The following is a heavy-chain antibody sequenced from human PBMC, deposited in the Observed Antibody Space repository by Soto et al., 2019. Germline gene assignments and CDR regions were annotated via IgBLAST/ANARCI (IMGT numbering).Heavy chain of an antibody. CDR2: SSSSGGYT. CDR3: ARSAGRRHVFTFDYGLDV. Sequence: QVQLVESGGGLVEPGGSLRLSCAASGFSVGDNYMTWIRQAPGKGLEWISYSSSSGGYTNYADSVKGRFTISRDNTKNSLYLQMDSLRAEAAAVYFCARSAGRRHVFTFDYGLDVWGQGTTVTVSS. CDR1: GFSVGDNY. D-gene: IGHD3-16*01. J-gene: IGHJ6*02. V-gene: IGHV3-11*06.